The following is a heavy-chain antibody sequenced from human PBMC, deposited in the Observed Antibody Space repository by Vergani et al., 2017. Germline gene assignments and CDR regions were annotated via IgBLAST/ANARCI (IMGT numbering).Heavy chain of an antibody. CDR3: ARDHGRQTADSSSWYVLSIDYYYYGMDV. CDR2: ISGDGGST. V-gene: IGHV3-43*02. CDR1: GFTFDDYA. D-gene: IGHD6-13*01. J-gene: IGHJ6*02. Sequence: EVQLVESGGGVVQPGGSLRLSCAASGFTFDDYAMHWVRPAPGKGLAWVSLISGDGGSTYYADSVKGRFTISRDKSKNTLYLQMNSLRAEDTAVYYCARDHGRQTADSSSWYVLSIDYYYYGMDVWGQGTTVTVSS.